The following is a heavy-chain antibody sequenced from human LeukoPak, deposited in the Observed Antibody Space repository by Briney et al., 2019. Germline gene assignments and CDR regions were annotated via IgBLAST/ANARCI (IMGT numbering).Heavy chain of an antibody. V-gene: IGHV3-7*03. D-gene: IGHD6-13*01. CDR2: IKQDGSEK. J-gene: IGHJ4*02. CDR1: GSTFSSYW. Sequence: GGSLRLSCAASGSTFSSYWMSRVRQAPGKGLEWVANIKQDGSEKYYVDSVKGRFTISRDNAKNSLYLQMNSLRAEDTAVYYCASIQYSSSWGELDYWGQGTLVTVSS. CDR3: ASIQYSSSWGELDY.